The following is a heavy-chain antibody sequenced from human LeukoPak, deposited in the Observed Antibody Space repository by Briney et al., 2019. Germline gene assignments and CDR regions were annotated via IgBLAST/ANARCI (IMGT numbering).Heavy chain of an antibody. CDR1: GYTFTSYG. Sequence: ASVKVSCKASGYTFTSYGISWVRQAPGQGLEWMGWISAYNGNTNYAQKLQGRVTMTTDTSTSTAYMELRSLRSDDTAVYYCARADTTECSSGWRPLDYWGQGTLVTVSS. V-gene: IGHV1-18*01. D-gene: IGHD6-19*01. CDR3: ARADTTECSSGWRPLDY. CDR2: ISAYNGNT. J-gene: IGHJ4*02.